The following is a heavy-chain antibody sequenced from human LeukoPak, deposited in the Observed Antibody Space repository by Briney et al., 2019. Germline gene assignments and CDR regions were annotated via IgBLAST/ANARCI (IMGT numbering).Heavy chain of an antibody. V-gene: IGHV3-30-3*01. CDR1: GFTFSSYA. Sequence: GRSLRLSCAASGFTFSSYAMHWVRQAPGKGLEWVAVISYDGSNKYYADSVKGRFTISRDNSKNTLYLQMNSLRAEDTAVYYCASAMGPYYYYGMDVWGQGTTVTVSS. J-gene: IGHJ6*02. CDR3: ASAMGPYYYYGMDV. CDR2: ISYDGSNK. D-gene: IGHD2-8*01.